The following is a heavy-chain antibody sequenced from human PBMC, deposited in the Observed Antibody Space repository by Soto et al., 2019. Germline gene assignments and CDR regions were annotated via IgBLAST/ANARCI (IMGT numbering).Heavy chain of an antibody. J-gene: IGHJ4*02. CDR3: AKDPGSIVVVSAANDY. Sequence: GASVKVSCKASGGTFSSYAISWVRQAPGQGLEWMGGIIPIFGTANYAQKFQGRVTITADKSTSTAYMELSSLRSEDTAVYYCAKDPGSIVVVSAANDYWGQGTLVTVSS. D-gene: IGHD2-2*01. CDR1: GGTFSSYA. CDR2: IIPIFGTA. V-gene: IGHV1-69*06.